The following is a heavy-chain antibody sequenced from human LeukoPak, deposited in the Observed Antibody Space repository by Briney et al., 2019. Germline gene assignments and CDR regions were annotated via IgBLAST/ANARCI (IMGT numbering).Heavy chain of an antibody. V-gene: IGHV3-21*01. CDR3: ARSESRGCSYGPDYFDY. J-gene: IGHJ4*02. D-gene: IGHD5-18*01. Sequence: PGGSLRRSCAASGFTFSSYSMNWVRQAPGKGLEWVSSISSSSSYIYYADSVKGRFTISRDNAKNSLYLQMNSLRAEDTAVYYCARSESRGCSYGPDYFDYCGQGTLVTVSS. CDR2: ISSSSSYI. CDR1: GFTFSSYS.